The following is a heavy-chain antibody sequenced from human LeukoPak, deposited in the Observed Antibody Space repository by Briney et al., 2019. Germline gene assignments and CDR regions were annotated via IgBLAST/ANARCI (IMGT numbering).Heavy chain of an antibody. CDR2: TYYGGST. D-gene: IGHD1-26*01. Sequence: SETLSLTCSVSGDSINFHFWSWIRQPPGKGLEWIGHTYYGGSTDYNPSLASRVTASADTSKNQFSLKLSSVTAADTAVYYCATLGRAAGNAFDIWGQGTVVIVSS. CDR1: GDSINFHF. V-gene: IGHV4-59*11. CDR3: ATLGRAAGNAFDI. J-gene: IGHJ3*02.